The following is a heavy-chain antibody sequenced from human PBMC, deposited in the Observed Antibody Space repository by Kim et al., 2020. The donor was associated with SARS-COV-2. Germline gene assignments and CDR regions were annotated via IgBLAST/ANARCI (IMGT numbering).Heavy chain of an antibody. CDR1: GFTFSSYS. CDR2: ISSSSSYI. D-gene: IGHD6-13*01. J-gene: IGHJ4*02. Sequence: GGSLRLSCAASGFTFSSYSMNWVRQAPGKGLEWVSSISSSSSYIYYADSVKGRFTISRDNAKNSLYLQMNSLRAEDTAVYYCARGDIAAADTLAVYYFDYWGQGTLVTVSS. V-gene: IGHV3-21*01. CDR3: ARGDIAAADTLAVYYFDY.